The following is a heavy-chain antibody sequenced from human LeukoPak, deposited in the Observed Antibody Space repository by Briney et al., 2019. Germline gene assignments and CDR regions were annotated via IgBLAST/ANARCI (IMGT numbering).Heavy chain of an antibody. D-gene: IGHD3-16*01. CDR2: ISASSSTI. CDR3: ARDLGGHYDYVWGSYRGGYFDY. CDR1: GFTFSTYS. Sequence: GGPLRLSCAASGFTFSTYSMNWVRQAPGKGLEWVSYISASSSTIYYADSMKGRFTISRDNAKNSLYLQMNSLRAEDTAVYYCARDLGGHYDYVWGSYRGGYFDYWGQGTLVTVSS. J-gene: IGHJ4*02. V-gene: IGHV3-48*01.